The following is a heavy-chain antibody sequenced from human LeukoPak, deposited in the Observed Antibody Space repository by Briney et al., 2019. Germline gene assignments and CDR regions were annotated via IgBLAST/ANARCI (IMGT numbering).Heavy chain of an antibody. V-gene: IGHV3-9*01. CDR3: VSVHYSSSWYPFDY. D-gene: IGHD6-13*01. Sequence: GGSLRLSCAASGFTFDDYAMHWDRQAPGKGLEWVSGISWSSGNIGYADSVKGRFTISRDNAKNSLYLQMNTLRAEDTALYYCVSVHYSSSWYPFDYWGQGTLVTVSS. CDR2: ISWSSGNI. CDR1: GFTFDDYA. J-gene: IGHJ4*02.